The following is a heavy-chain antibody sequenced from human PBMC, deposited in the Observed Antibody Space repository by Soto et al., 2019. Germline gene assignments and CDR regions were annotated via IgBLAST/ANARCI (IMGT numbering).Heavy chain of an antibody. CDR1: GFTFSSYA. CDR2: ISGSGDST. J-gene: IGHJ6*02. V-gene: IGHV3-23*01. Sequence: GGSLRLSCAASGFTFSSYAMTWVRQAPGKGLEWVSSISGSGDSTFYADSVRGVFTISRDNSKDRLYLKMNSLSAEDTAVYFCAKAHRTGWYNYGMDVWGQGTTVTVSS. D-gene: IGHD6-19*01. CDR3: AKAHRTGWYNYGMDV.